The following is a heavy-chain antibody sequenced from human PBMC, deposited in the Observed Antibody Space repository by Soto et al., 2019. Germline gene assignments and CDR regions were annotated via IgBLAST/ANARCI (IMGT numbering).Heavy chain of an antibody. Sequence: EVQLLESGGGLIQPGGSLRLSCAASGFTFNNYAMSWVRQAPGKGLEWVSVISGSGDGTYYADSVKGRVTISRDNSKNTLYLHMNSLKLEDTAVYYCAKDPGYCSFGRCSRVDYWGQGTLVTVSS. CDR2: ISGSGDGT. CDR1: GFTFNNYA. CDR3: AKDPGYCSFGRCSRVDY. V-gene: IGHV3-23*01. D-gene: IGHD2-15*01. J-gene: IGHJ4*02.